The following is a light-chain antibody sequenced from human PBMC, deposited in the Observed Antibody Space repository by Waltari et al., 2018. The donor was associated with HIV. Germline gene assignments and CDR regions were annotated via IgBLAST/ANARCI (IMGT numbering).Light chain of an antibody. CDR3: GTWDSSLNTPV. CDR2: DNN. Sequence: QPVLTQPPSVSAAPGRSVTITCSGSTSNIETNYVSWYQQIPGTAPKLLIYDNNKRPSGIPERFSRSKSATSATLGITGLQTGDEAEYFCGTWDSSLNTPVFGGGSRLTVL. J-gene: IGLJ2*01. CDR1: TSNIETNY. V-gene: IGLV1-51*01.